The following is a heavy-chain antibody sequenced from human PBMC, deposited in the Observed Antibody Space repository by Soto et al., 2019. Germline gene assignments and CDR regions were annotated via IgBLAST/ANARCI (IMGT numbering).Heavy chain of an antibody. J-gene: IGHJ5*02. CDR1: GFTFINSW. V-gene: IGHV3-74*01. D-gene: IGHD6-13*01. CDR3: ARDGGGYSSTWYDP. CDR2: INTDGSST. Sequence: GGSLRLSCAASGFTFINSWMHWVRQAPGKGLVWVSRINTDGSSTTYADSVKGRFTISRDNAKNTLYLQMNSLRAEDTAVYYCARDGGGYSSTWYDPWGQGTLVTVSS.